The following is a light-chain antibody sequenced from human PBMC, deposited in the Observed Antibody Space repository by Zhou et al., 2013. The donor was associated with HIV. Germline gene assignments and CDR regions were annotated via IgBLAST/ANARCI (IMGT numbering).Light chain of an antibody. CDR2: AAS. J-gene: IGKJ3*01. Sequence: DIQMTQSPSTLSASVGDRVTITCRASQSVSTNWLAWYQHKPGKAPMLLIHAASTLQSGVPSRFSGSGSGTDFTLTISSLQPEDVATYYCQNYYSAPFTFGPGTKVDIK. V-gene: IGKV1-27*01. CDR3: QNYYSAPFT. CDR1: QSVSTN.